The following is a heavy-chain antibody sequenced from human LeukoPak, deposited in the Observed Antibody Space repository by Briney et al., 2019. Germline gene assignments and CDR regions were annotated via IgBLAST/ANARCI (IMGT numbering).Heavy chain of an antibody. J-gene: IGHJ4*02. Sequence: GGSLRLSCAASGFTFSNAWMSWVRQAPGKGLEWVGRIKSKTDGGTTDYAAPVKGRFTISRDDSKNTLYLQVNSLKTEDTAVYYCTTEYSGYDYFDYWGQGTLVTVSS. CDR1: GFTFSNAW. D-gene: IGHD5-12*01. CDR2: IKSKTDGGTT. CDR3: TTEYSGYDYFDY. V-gene: IGHV3-15*01.